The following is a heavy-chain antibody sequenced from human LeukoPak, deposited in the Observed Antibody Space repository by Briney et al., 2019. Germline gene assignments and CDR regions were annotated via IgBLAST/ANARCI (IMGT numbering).Heavy chain of an antibody. V-gene: IGHV4-59*01. D-gene: IGHD4-17*01. J-gene: IGHJ4*02. CDR2: INYSGNT. CDR1: GDSISSYY. CDR3: AREGRQDYVYFDC. Sequence: PSETLSLTCTVSGDSISSYYWSWIRQPPGKGLEWMGYINYSGNTNYNPSLKSRVTISVDTSENQFSLRLTSVTAADTAVYYCAREGRQDYVYFDCWGQGTLVTVSS.